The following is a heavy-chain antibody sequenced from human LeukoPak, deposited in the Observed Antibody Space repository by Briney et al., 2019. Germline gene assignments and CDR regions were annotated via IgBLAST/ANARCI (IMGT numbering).Heavy chain of an antibody. V-gene: IGHV3-23*01. J-gene: IGHJ1*01. D-gene: IGHD3-10*01. CDR1: GGSFSGYY. CDR2: ISGSGGST. CDR3: ARGYGSGSYLEREYFQH. Sequence: ETLSLTCAVYGGSFSGYYWSWIRQPPGKGLEWVSAISGSGGSTYYADSVKGRFTISRDNSKNTLYLQMNSLRAEDTAVYYCARGYGSGSYLEREYFQHWGQGTLVTVSS.